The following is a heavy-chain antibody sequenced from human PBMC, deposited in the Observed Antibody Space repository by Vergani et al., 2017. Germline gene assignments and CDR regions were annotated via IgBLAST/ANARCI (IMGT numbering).Heavy chain of an antibody. D-gene: IGHD1-7*01. CDR3: ARDTVRYKWNSARYMDV. CDR2: ISSSSSYI. V-gene: IGHV3-21*01. Sequence: EVQLVESGGGLVKPGGSLRLSCAASGFTFSSYSMNWVRQAPGKGLEWVSSISSSSSYIYYADSVKGRFTISRDNAKNSLYLQMNSLRAEDTAVYYCARDTVRYKWNSARYMDVWGKGTTVTVSS. J-gene: IGHJ6*03. CDR1: GFTFSSYS.